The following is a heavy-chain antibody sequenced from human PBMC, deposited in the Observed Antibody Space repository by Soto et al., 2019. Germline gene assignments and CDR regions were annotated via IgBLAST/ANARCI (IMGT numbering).Heavy chain of an antibody. CDR2: IIHSGNT. J-gene: IGHJ6*02. Sequence: PSETLSLTCAVSGGSVWGSYGAGIRQSPGKGLEWIGEIIHSGNTNYNPSLSSRLIISLDTSKNQFSLNLTSVTAADTAVYYCARGSVLRFLERLDYGMDVWGQGTTVTVSS. D-gene: IGHD3-3*01. CDR1: GGSVWGSY. V-gene: IGHV4-34*01. CDR3: ARGSVLRFLERLDYGMDV.